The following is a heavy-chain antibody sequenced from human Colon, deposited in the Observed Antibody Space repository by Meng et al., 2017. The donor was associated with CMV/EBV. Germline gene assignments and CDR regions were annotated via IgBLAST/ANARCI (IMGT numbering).Heavy chain of an antibody. CDR1: GYTFADNY. D-gene: IGHD3-22*01. Sequence: QVQLVQPGAEVKTPGASGKVSFNASGYTFADNYMHWVRQAPGQGLEWMGWINPNSGGTNYAQKFQGRVTMTRDTSISTAYMELSRLRSDDTAVYYCARGKNYYDSSGYRKGLDYWGQGTLVTVSS. V-gene: IGHV1-2*02. CDR3: ARGKNYYDSSGYRKGLDY. CDR2: INPNSGGT. J-gene: IGHJ4*02.